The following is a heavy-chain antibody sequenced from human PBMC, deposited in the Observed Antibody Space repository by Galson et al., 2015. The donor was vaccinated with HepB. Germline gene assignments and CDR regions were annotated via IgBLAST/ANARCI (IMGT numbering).Heavy chain of an antibody. CDR3: ARLPYSSGWLPTNLDFDY. Sequence: QSGAEVKKPGESLRISCKGSGYSFTSYWISWVRQMPGKGLEWMGRIDPSDSYTNYSPSFQGHVTISADKSISTAYLQWSSLKASDTAMYYCARLPYSSGWLPTNLDFDYWGQGTLVTVSS. J-gene: IGHJ4*02. V-gene: IGHV5-10-1*01. D-gene: IGHD6-19*01. CDR2: IDPSDSYT. CDR1: GYSFTSYW.